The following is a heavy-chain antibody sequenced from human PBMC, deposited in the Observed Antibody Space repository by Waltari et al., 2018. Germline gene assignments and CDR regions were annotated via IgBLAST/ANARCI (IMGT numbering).Heavy chain of an antibody. Sequence: QLQLQESGPGLVKPSETLSLTCNVSGGSVRETGYYWGWIRQPPGKGLEWIGEINHSGSTNYNPSLKSRVTISVDTSKNQFSLKLSSVTAADTAVYYCARGGSAMVYYWGQGTLVTVSS. CDR1: GGSVRETGYY. D-gene: IGHD5-18*01. CDR3: ARGGSAMVYY. CDR2: INHSGST. V-gene: IGHV4-39*07. J-gene: IGHJ4*02.